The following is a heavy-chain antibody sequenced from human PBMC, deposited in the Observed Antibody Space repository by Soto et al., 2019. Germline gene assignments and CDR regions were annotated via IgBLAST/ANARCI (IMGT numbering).Heavy chain of an antibody. V-gene: IGHV1-18*01. Sequence: QVQLVQSGGEVKKPGASVKISCKASGYTLPNYGITWVRQAPGQGLEWMGWISPYSGDTNYAQKLQGRVTMTTDTSTSTAYMELRSLRSDDTAVYYCAFVGSTDAFDIWGQGTMVTVSS. CDR2: ISPYSGDT. CDR3: AFVGSTDAFDI. J-gene: IGHJ3*02. CDR1: GYTLPNYG. D-gene: IGHD1-26*01.